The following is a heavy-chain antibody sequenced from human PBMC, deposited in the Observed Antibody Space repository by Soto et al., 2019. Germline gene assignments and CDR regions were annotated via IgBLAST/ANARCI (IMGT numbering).Heavy chain of an antibody. Sequence: SETLSLTCTVTGDSISSRSYYCGWIRQPPGKGLEWIGSIYYSGSTYNNPSLRSRVSMSIDTSKDQFSLKLKSVTAADTALYFCARQRTSVVTQASFDVWGPGSRVTVPX. V-gene: IGHV4-39*01. CDR1: GDSISSRSYY. CDR2: IYYSGST. D-gene: IGHD2-21*02. J-gene: IGHJ4*02. CDR3: ARQRTSVVTQASFDV.